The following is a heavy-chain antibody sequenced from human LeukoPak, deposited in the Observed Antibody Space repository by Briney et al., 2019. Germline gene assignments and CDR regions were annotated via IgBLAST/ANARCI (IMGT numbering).Heavy chain of an antibody. CDR2: IIPILGIA. J-gene: IGHJ4*02. D-gene: IGHD6-13*01. Sequence: SVKVSCKASGGTFSSYAISWVRQAPGQGLEWLGRIIPILGIANYAQKFQGRVTINADKSTSTAYMELSSLRSEDTDVYYCARGLAEGMFYFYYWGQRTLVTVSS. CDR1: GGTFSSYA. V-gene: IGHV1-69*04. CDR3: ARGLAEGMFYFYY.